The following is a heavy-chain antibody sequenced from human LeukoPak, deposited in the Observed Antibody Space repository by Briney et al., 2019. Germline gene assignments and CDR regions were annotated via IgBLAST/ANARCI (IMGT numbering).Heavy chain of an antibody. CDR3: AKGGPLGAYYFDY. CDR2: ITDSGDTT. Sequence: QPGGSLRLSCAASGFTFSSFAMSWVRQAPGKGLEWVSTITDSGDTTYYADSVKGRFTISRDNSKNTLYVQMNSLRAEDTAVYYCAKGGPLGAYYFDYWGQGTLVTVSS. CDR1: GFTFSSFA. J-gene: IGHJ4*02. V-gene: IGHV3-23*01.